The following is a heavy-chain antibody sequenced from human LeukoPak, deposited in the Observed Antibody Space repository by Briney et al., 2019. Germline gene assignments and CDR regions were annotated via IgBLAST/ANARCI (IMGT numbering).Heavy chain of an antibody. CDR1: GVTFSSHA. D-gene: IGHD5-24*01. CDR3: APSDGYHLYSY. Sequence: GGSLRLSRAASGVTFSSHAMSCVRQAPGKGGEWVSGISGSGGTTYYADLARGRFTISSANSKNSLSLQMNSLRAEDTAVYYCAPSDGYHLYSYWGQGTLVTVSS. CDR2: ISGSGGTT. J-gene: IGHJ4*02. V-gene: IGHV3-23*01.